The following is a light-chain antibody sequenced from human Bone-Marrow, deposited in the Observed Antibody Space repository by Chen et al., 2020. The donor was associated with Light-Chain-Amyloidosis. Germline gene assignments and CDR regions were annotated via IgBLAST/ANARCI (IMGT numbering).Light chain of an antibody. V-gene: IGKV3-20*01. CDR3: QQYGTSTLT. J-gene: IGKJ4*01. CDR1: QTSSSTY. Sequence: EIVLTQSPGTLSLSPGEGANLSCRASQTSSSTYLNWYQQKYGQAPRLLIYGSSSRATGIPDRFTGSGSGTDFTLTINRLEPEDFAMYYCQQYGTSTLTFGGGTKVEIK. CDR2: GSS.